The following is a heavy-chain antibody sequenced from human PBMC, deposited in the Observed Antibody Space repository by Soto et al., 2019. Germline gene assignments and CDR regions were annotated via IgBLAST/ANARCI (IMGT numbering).Heavy chain of an antibody. CDR1: GGSFSGYY. D-gene: IGHD6-19*01. CDR3: ARGRRPEYSSGWFVN. CDR2: TNQSGST. V-gene: IGHV4-34*01. Sequence: SETLSLTCAVYGGSFSGYYWSWIRQPPGKGLEWIGETNQSGSTNYNPSLKSRVTISVDTSKNQFSLKLTSVTAADTGVYYCARGRRPEYSSGWFVNWGQGTLVTVSS. J-gene: IGHJ4*02.